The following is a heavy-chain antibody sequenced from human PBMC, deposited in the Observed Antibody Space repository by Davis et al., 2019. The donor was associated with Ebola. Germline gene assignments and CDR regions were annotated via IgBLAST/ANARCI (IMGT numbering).Heavy chain of an antibody. CDR2: INAGNGNT. D-gene: IGHD6-6*01. Sequence: ASVKVSCKASGYTFTSYAMHWVRQAPGQRLEWMGWINAGNGNTKYSQKFQGRVTITRDTSASTAYMELSSLRSEDTAVYYCARVSVWGIAARGYNWFDPWGQGTLVTVSS. V-gene: IGHV1-3*01. J-gene: IGHJ5*02. CDR1: GYTFTSYA. CDR3: ARVSVWGIAARGYNWFDP.